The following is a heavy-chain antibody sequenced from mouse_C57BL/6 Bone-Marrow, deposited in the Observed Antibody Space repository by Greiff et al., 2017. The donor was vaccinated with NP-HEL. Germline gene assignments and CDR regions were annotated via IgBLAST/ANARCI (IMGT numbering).Heavy chain of an antibody. CDR2: IDPENGDT. CDR1: GFNIKDDY. V-gene: IGHV14-4*01. Sequence: DVQLQESGAELVRPGASVKLSCTASGFNIKDDYMHWVKQRPEQGLEWIGWIDPENGDTEYASKFQGKATITADTSSNTAYLQLSSLTSEDTAVYYCTPDYYGSSHWYFDVWGTGTTVTVSS. J-gene: IGHJ1*03. D-gene: IGHD1-1*01. CDR3: TPDYYGSSHWYFDV.